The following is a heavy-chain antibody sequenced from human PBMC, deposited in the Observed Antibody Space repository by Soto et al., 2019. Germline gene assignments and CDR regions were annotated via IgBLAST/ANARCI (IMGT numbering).Heavy chain of an antibody. V-gene: IGHV4-34*01. CDR2: INHTGGT. CDR3: ATRITVFGLLIPPFDP. D-gene: IGHD3-3*01. J-gene: IGHJ5*02. Sequence: SETLSLTCAVYGGSVNGYYWNWIRQPPWKGLEWIGEINHTGGTHYNPSLKSRVTMSVDTSKNQFSLRLSSVTAADTAIYYCATRITVFGLLIPPFDPWGQGTQVTVST. CDR1: GGSVNGYY.